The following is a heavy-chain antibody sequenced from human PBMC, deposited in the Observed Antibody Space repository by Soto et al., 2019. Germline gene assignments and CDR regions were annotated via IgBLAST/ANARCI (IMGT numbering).Heavy chain of an antibody. CDR2: ISAYNGNT. V-gene: IGHV1-18*01. CDR1: GYTFTSYG. J-gene: IGHJ6*02. D-gene: IGHD4-4*01. CDR3: ARDPLPTVTTGPYYYGMDV. Sequence: ASVKVSCKASGYTFTSYGISWVRQAPGQGLEWMGWISAYNGNTNYAQKLQGRVTMTTDESTSTAYMELRSLSSEDTAVYYCARDPLPTVTTGPYYYGMDVWGQGTTVTVSS.